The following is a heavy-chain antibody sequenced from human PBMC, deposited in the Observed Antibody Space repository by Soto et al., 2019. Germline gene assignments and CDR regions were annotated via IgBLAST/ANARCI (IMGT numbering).Heavy chain of an antibody. J-gene: IGHJ4*02. CDR3: ARDVGYCSSSTCLIDH. V-gene: IGHV1-18*01. CDR2: ISTFNGET. CDR1: GYTFNTYG. Sequence: GASVKVSCKASGYTFNTYGISWVRQAPGQGLEWMGWISTFNGETRYAQKFQARVTVTTDTSTTTGYMELRSLRSDDTAVYYCARDVGYCSSSTCLIDHWGQGTLVTVSP. D-gene: IGHD2-2*01.